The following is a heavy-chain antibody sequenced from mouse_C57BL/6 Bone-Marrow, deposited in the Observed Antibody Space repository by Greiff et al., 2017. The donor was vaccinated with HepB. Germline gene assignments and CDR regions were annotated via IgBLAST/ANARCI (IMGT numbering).Heavy chain of an antibody. CDR3: THYTWFAY. V-gene: IGHV14-4*01. Sequence: EVKLQQSGAELVRPGASVKLSCTASGFNIKDDYMHWVKQRPEQGLEWIGWIDPENGDTEYASKFQGKATITADTSSNTAYLQLSSLTSEDTAVYYCTHYTWFAYWGQGTLVTVSA. D-gene: IGHD2-12*01. CDR1: GFNIKDDY. J-gene: IGHJ3*01. CDR2: IDPENGDT.